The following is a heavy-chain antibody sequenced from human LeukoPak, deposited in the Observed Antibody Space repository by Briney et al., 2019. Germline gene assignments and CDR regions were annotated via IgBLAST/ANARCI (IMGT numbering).Heavy chain of an antibody. D-gene: IGHD6-19*01. Sequence: GGALRLSCAASGFTFSSYGMHWVRQAPGKGLEWVAFIRYDGSNKYYADSVKGRFTISRDNSKNTLYLQMNSLRPEDTAVYYCARGGKIPLAGTRSPQYFQHWGQGTLVTVSS. J-gene: IGHJ1*01. CDR2: IRYDGSNK. V-gene: IGHV3-30*02. CDR1: GFTFSSYG. CDR3: ARGGKIPLAGTRSPQYFQH.